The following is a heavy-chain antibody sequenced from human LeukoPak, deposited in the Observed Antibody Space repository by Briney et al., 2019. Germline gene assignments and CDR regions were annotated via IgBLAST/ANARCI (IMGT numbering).Heavy chain of an antibody. CDR1: GFTFSSYA. J-gene: IGHJ1*01. CDR3: AKDQQGVVPAARNFQH. Sequence: QPGGSLRLSCAASGFTFSSYAMHWVRQAPGKGLEWVAVISYDGSNKYYADSVKGRFTISRDNSKNTLYLQMNSLRAEDTAVYYCAKDQQGVVPAARNFQHWGQGTLVTVSS. D-gene: IGHD2-2*01. CDR2: ISYDGSNK. V-gene: IGHV3-30-3*01.